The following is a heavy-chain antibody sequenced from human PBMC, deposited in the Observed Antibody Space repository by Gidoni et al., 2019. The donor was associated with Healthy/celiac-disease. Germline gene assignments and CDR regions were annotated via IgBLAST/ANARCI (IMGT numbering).Heavy chain of an antibody. V-gene: IGHV3-7*01. Sequence: EVQLVESGGGWVQPGGSLRLACAASGFTFSRYWMSWVRQAPGKGLEWVANIKQDGSEKYYVDSVKGRFTISRDNAKNSLYLQMNSLRAEDTAVYYCARNGYCSGGSCYFLNWFDPWGQGTLVTVSS. CDR3: ARNGYCSGGSCYFLNWFDP. D-gene: IGHD2-15*01. J-gene: IGHJ5*02. CDR1: GFTFSRYW. CDR2: IKQDGSEK.